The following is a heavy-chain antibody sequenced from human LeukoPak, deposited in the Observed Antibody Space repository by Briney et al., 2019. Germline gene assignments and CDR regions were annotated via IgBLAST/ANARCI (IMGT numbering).Heavy chain of an antibody. Sequence: ASVKVTCKASGYTITAYYIHWVRQAPGQGLEWMGWVDPKSGKTNYAQKFQGRATMTRDTSINTAYMELSRLTSDDTAVYYCARDIRGPLDYWGQGTRVTVSS. CDR3: ARDIRGPLDY. V-gene: IGHV1-2*02. J-gene: IGHJ4*02. CDR1: GYTITAYY. CDR2: VDPKSGKT.